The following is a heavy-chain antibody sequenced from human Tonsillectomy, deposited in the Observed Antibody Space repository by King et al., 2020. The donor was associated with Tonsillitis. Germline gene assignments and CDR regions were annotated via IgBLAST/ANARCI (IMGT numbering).Heavy chain of an antibody. CDR2: IWYDGSNK. J-gene: IGHJ4*02. CDR1: GFTFSSYG. V-gene: IGHV3-33*01. D-gene: IGHD6-13*01. Sequence: KLVQSGGGVVQPGRSLRLSCAASGFTFSSYGMHWVRQAPGKGLEWVAVIWYDGSNKYYADSVKGRFTISRDNSKKTLYLQMNSLRAEDTAVYYCARPYSSSWRGGYWFDYWGQGTLVTVSS. CDR3: ARPYSSSWRGGYWFDY.